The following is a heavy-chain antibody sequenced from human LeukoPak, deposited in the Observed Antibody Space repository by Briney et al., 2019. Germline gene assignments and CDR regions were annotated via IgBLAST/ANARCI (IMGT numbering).Heavy chain of an antibody. Sequence: PSETLSLTCTVSGGSISSGSYYWSWLRQPAGKGLEWIGRIYTSGSTNYNPSLKSRVTISVDTSKNQFSLKLSSVTAADTAVYYCARDVPGWFDPWGQGTLVTVSS. CDR3: ARDVPGWFDP. CDR2: IYTSGST. V-gene: IGHV4-61*02. CDR1: GGSISSGSYY. J-gene: IGHJ5*02.